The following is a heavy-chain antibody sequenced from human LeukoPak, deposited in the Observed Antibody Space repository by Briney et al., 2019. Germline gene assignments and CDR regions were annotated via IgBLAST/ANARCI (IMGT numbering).Heavy chain of an antibody. CDR1: GFIFSNHE. CDR3: ARDTYDSSGSLDY. J-gene: IGHJ4*02. D-gene: IGHD3-22*01. CDR2: ISSSGHMI. V-gene: IGHV3-48*03. Sequence: GGSLRLSCVASGFIFSNHEMYWVRQAPGKGLEWLSYISSSGHMIYYADSVKGRFTVSRDNAKNSLYLQMNSLRAEDTAIYYCARDTYDSSGSLDYWGQGTLVTVSS.